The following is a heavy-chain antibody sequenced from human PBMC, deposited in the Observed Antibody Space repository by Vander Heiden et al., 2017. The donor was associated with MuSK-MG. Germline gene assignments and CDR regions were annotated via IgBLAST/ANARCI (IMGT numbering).Heavy chain of an antibody. J-gene: IGHJ4*02. D-gene: IGHD5-18*01. CDR1: GITFESYW. V-gene: IGHV3-7*01. Sequence: VQLVESVGGLVQPGGSLRLSCAASGITFESYWMTWVRQAPGKGLEWVANINHGGSEKHYVDSVKGRFTISRDNSKDSLFLQMDTLRAEDTAVYYCVTGWVTSEDWGQGTLVTVSS. CDR3: VTGWVTSED. CDR2: INHGGSEK.